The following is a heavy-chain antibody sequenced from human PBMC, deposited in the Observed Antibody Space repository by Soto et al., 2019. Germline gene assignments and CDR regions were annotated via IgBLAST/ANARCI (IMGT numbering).Heavy chain of an antibody. D-gene: IGHD1-20*01. CDR3: ARDKITPGGHFFKFGMDV. V-gene: IGHV1-3*01. J-gene: IGHJ6*02. CDR1: GYSFTQYA. Sequence: QVQLVQSGAEVRKPGASVTVSCKASGYSFTQYAIHWVRQAPGRSLEWLGWIHPDNGNTKYSQKFQGRVTFTRDTSATTAYMELDSLRTEEAGLYYCARDKITPGGHFFKFGMDVWGHGTTVTVSS. CDR2: IHPDNGNT.